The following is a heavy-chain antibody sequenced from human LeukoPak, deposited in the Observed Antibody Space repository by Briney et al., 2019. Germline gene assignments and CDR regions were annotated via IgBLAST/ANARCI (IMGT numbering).Heavy chain of an antibody. Sequence: SVKVSCKASGGTFSSYAISWVRQAPGQGLEWMGGIIPIFGTANYAQKFQGRVTITADESTSTAYMELSSLRSEDTAVYYCAKLGEKATIVGAFDIWGQGTMVTVSS. CDR3: AKLGEKATIVGAFDI. J-gene: IGHJ3*02. V-gene: IGHV1-69*13. D-gene: IGHD5-24*01. CDR2: IIPIFGTA. CDR1: GGTFSSYA.